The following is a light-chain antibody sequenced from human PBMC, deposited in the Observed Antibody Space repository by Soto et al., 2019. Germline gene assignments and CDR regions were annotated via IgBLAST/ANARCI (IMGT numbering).Light chain of an antibody. Sequence: EIVMTQSPVTLSVSPGERATLSWGASQSVRSKLAWYQQKPGQAPRLPMYDASTRATGIPARFSGRGSGTEFTLTISSLKSVDFAAYYCQQYGSSPPWTFGHGTKVDIK. CDR3: QQYGSSPPWT. CDR1: QSVRSK. CDR2: DAS. V-gene: IGKV3-15*01. J-gene: IGKJ1*01.